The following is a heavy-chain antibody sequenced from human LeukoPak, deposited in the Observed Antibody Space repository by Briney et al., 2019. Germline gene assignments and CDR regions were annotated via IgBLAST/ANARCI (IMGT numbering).Heavy chain of an antibody. CDR2: IKQDGSEK. Sequence: GGSLRLSCAASGFTFSNYWMTWVRQAPGKGLELVANIKQDGSEKYNVDSVKGRFTISRDNAKNSLYLQMNSLRAEDTAVYYCARNQRRLDYWGQGTLVTVSS. J-gene: IGHJ4*02. V-gene: IGHV3-7*01. CDR1: GFTFSNYW. CDR3: ARNQRRLDY. D-gene: IGHD1-14*01.